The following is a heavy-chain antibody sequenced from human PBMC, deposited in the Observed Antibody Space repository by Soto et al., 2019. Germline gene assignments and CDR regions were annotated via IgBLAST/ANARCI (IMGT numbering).Heavy chain of an antibody. V-gene: IGHV3-48*01. J-gene: IGHJ4*02. Sequence: GGSLRLSCAASGFTFSSYSMNWVRQAPGKGLEWVSYISSSSSTIYYADSVKGRFTISRDNAKNSLYLQMNSLRAEDTAVYYCARKGALLRYFGWLSPFDYWGQGTLVTVSS. D-gene: IGHD3-9*01. CDR2: ISSSSSTI. CDR1: GFTFSSYS. CDR3: ARKGALLRYFGWLSPFDY.